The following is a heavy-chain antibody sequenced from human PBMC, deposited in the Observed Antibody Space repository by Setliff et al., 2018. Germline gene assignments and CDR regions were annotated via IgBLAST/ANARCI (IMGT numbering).Heavy chain of an antibody. Sequence: SETLSLTCAVYGGSFSGYYWSWIRQPPGKGLEWIGSIYHSGSTYYNPSLKSRVTISVDTSKNQFSLKLSSVTAADTAVYYCARYDSSGYSENYYFDYWGQGTLVTVSS. CDR3: ARYDSSGYSENYYFDY. J-gene: IGHJ4*02. CDR2: IYHSGST. V-gene: IGHV4-34*01. CDR1: GGSFSGYY. D-gene: IGHD3-22*01.